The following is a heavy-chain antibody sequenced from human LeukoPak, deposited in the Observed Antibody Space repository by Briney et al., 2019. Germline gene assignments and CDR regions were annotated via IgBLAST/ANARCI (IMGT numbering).Heavy chain of an antibody. D-gene: IGHD6-13*01. CDR3: ARVVAAAGSDAFDI. CDR1: GGSISSSSYY. J-gene: IGHJ3*02. V-gene: IGHV4-61*02. Sequence: SETLSLTCTVSGGSISSSSYYWSWIRQPAGKGLEWIGRIYTSGSTNYNPSLKSRVTISVDTSKNQFSLKLSSVTAADTAVYYCARVVAAAGSDAFDIWGQGTMVTVSS. CDR2: IYTSGST.